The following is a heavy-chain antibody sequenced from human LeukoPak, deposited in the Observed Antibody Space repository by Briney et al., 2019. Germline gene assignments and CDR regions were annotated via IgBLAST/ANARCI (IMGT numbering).Heavy chain of an antibody. D-gene: IGHD6-25*01. V-gene: IGHV1-2*02. CDR2: INPNSGGT. CDR3: ARESAGGAASAFDF. Sequence: GASVKVSCKASGYTFTSYYMHWVRQAPGQGLEWMGWINPNSGGTNFAQKFQGRVTMTRDTSISTAYMELSRLRSDDSAIYYCARESAGGAASAFDFWGQGTLVIVSS. CDR1: GYTFTSYY. J-gene: IGHJ4*02.